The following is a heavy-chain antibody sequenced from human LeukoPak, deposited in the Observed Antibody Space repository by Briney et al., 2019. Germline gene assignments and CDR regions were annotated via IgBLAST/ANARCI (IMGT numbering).Heavy chain of an antibody. CDR1: GFTFSSYG. CDR2: IWYDGSNK. CDR3: ARVFSLRITMIGY. J-gene: IGHJ4*02. Sequence: PGGSLRLSCAASGFTFSSYGMHWVRQAPGKGLEWMAVIWYDGSNKYYADSVKGRFTISRDNSKNTLYLQMNSLRAEDTAVYYCARVFSLRITMIGYWGQGTLVTVSS. D-gene: IGHD3-22*01. V-gene: IGHV3-33*01.